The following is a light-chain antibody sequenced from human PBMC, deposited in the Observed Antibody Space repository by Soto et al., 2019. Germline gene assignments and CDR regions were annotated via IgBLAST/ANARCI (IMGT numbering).Light chain of an antibody. CDR2: GAS. CDR1: QSVSSNY. Sequence: EIVLTQSPGTLSLSPGQRATLSCRASQSVSSNYLAWYQQKPGQAPRLLIHGASSRATAIPDRFSGSGSGTDLTLTISRLEPEDFAMYYCQQYAAYWTFGQGTKVEIK. CDR3: QQYAAYWT. J-gene: IGKJ1*01. V-gene: IGKV3-20*01.